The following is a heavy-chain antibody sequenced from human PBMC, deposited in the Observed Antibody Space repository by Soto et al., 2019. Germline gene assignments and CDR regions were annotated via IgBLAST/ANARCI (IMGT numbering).Heavy chain of an antibody. D-gene: IGHD3-10*01. V-gene: IGHV3-11*05. Sequence: LSLTCAVYGGSFSDYYMSWIRQAPGKGLEWVSYISSSSSYTNYADSVKGRFTISRDNAKNSLYLQMNSLRAEDTAVYYCAREAAVLLWFGELLSDNWFDPWGQGTLVTVSS. CDR2: ISSSSSYT. CDR3: AREAAVLLWFGELLSDNWFDP. J-gene: IGHJ5*02. CDR1: GGSFSDYY.